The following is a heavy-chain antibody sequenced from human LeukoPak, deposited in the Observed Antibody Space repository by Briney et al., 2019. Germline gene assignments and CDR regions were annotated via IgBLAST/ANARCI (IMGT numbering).Heavy chain of an antibody. V-gene: IGHV1-69*05. CDR3: ARVGVTNAFDI. D-gene: IGHD2-21*02. CDR2: IIPIFCTA. CDR1: GGTFSSYA. Sequence: SVKLSCKASGGTFSSYAISCVRQAPGQGLEWMGGIIPIFCTANYAQKFQGRVKITTGESTSTAYMELSSLRSEDTAVYYCARVGVTNAFDIWGQGTMVTVSS. J-gene: IGHJ3*02.